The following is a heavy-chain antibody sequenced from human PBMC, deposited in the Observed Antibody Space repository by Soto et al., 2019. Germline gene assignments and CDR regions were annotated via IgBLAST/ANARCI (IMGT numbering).Heavy chain of an antibody. Sequence: QLQLQESGPGLVKPSETLSLTCTVSGGSISSSSYYWGWIRQPPGKGLEWIGSIYYSGSTYYNPSLKSRVTISVDTSKNQFSLKLSSVTAADTAVYYCARLLGHYGSGSPYYYGMDVWGQGTTVTVSS. J-gene: IGHJ6*02. CDR1: GGSISSSSYY. D-gene: IGHD3-10*01. CDR2: IYYSGST. CDR3: ARLLGHYGSGSPYYYGMDV. V-gene: IGHV4-39*01.